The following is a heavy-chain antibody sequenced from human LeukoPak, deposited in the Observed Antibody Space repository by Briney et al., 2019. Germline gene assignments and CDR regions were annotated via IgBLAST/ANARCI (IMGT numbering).Heavy chain of an antibody. Sequence: SETLSLTCTVSGGSISSYYWSWIRQPPGKGLEWIGYIYYSGSTNYNPSLKSRVTISVDTSKNQFSLKLSSVTAADTAVYYCARGALGVAFDIWGQGTMVTVSS. V-gene: IGHV4-59*01. D-gene: IGHD3-16*01. J-gene: IGHJ3*02. CDR3: ARGALGVAFDI. CDR1: GGSISSYY. CDR2: IYYSGST.